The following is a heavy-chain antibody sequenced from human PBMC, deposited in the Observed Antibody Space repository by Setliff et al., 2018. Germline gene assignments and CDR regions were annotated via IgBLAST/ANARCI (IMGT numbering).Heavy chain of an antibody. Sequence: SETLSLTCTVSGGSISSSNYYWGWIRQPPGKGLEWIGSIYYSGSTYYNPSLTSRVTMSVDTSKNQFSLKLSSVSAADTAVYYCARWVFGSGWFLDYWGQGTLVTVSS. V-gene: IGHV4-39*01. CDR1: GGSISSSNYY. CDR3: ARWVFGSGWFLDY. D-gene: IGHD6-19*01. CDR2: IYYSGST. J-gene: IGHJ4*02.